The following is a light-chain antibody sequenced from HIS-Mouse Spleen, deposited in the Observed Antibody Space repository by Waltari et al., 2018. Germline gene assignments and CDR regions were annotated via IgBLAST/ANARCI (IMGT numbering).Light chain of an antibody. CDR3: SSYTSSSTLV. CDR2: DVR. Sequence: QSALTQPASVSGSPGQSITIPCTGTSSDVGGYNYVLWYQQHPGKAPKLRIYDVRNRPSGVSNRFSGSKSGNTASLTISGLQAEDEADYYCSSYTSSSTLVFGGGTKLTVL. J-gene: IGLJ3*02. V-gene: IGLV2-14*03. CDR1: SSDVGGYNY.